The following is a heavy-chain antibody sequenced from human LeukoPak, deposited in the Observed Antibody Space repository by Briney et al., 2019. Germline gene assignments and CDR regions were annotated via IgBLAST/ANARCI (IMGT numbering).Heavy chain of an antibody. Sequence: GGSLRLSCAASGFTLRSYWMHWFRQAPGERLVWVSRINSDGSIRSYADSVEGRFTISRDNAENTLYLQLNSLRVEATAVYFCARVTASWHPYVDYWGQGTLVTVSS. V-gene: IGHV3-74*01. CDR1: GFTLRSYW. CDR2: INSDGSIR. CDR3: ARVTASWHPYVDY. D-gene: IGHD2-2*01. J-gene: IGHJ4*02.